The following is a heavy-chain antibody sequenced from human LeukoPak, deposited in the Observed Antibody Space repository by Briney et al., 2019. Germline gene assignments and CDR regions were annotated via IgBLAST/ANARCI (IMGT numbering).Heavy chain of an antibody. V-gene: IGHV3-NL1*01. CDR2: IYSGGST. Sequence: GGSLRLSCAASGFTFSSYGMHWVRQAPGKGLEWVSVIYSGGSTYYADSVKGRFTISRDNSKNTLYLQMNSLRAEDTAVYYCAGAARNYYYYYMGVWGKGTTVTVSS. CDR3: AGAARNYYYYYMGV. CDR1: GFTFSSYG. D-gene: IGHD6-6*01. J-gene: IGHJ6*03.